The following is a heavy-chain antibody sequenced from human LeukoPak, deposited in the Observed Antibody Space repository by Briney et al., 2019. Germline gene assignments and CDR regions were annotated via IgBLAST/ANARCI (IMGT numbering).Heavy chain of an antibody. CDR1: GFTFTTYS. CDR2: LSSSCSYI. V-gene: IGHV3-21*01. J-gene: IGHJ4*02. Sequence: GGSLRLSCAASGFTFTTYSMNWVRQAPGKGLQWVSSLSSSCSYIYYADSLKGRFTISRDNAKNSLYLQMNSLRAEDTAVYYCARGDYFDYWGQGTLVTVSS. CDR3: ARGDYFDY.